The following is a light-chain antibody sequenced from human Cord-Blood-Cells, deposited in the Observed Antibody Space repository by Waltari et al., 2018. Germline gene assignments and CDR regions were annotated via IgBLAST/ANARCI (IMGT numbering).Light chain of an antibody. CDR3: CSYAGSSTWV. J-gene: IGLJ3*02. CDR1: STAVGGSTL. CDR2: AGS. V-gene: IGLV2-23*01. Sequence: QSALTQPASVSGPPGQSITISCTGTSTAVGGSTLVSWYQQHPGKAPKLMIYAGSKRPSGVSNRFSGSKSGNTASLTISGLQAEDEADYYCCSYAGSSTWVFGGGTKLTVL.